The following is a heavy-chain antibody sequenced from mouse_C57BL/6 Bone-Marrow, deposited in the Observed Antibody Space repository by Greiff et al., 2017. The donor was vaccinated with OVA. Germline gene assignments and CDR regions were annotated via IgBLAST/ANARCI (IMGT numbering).Heavy chain of an antibody. D-gene: IGHD1-1*01. CDR2: ISGGGGNT. V-gene: IGHV5-9*01. J-gene: IGHJ3*01. CDR1: GFTFSSYT. CDR3: ARQGYYYGSSPFAY. Sequence: EVKLVESGGGLVKPGGSLKLSCAASGFTFSSYTMSWVRQTPEKRLEWVATISGGGGNTYYPASVKGRFTLSGDNAKNTLYLQRSSLRSEDTALDDCARQGYYYGSSPFAYWGQGTLVTVSA.